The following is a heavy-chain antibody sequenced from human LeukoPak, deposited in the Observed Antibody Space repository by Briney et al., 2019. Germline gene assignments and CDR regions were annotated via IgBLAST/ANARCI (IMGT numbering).Heavy chain of an antibody. D-gene: IGHD1-14*01. Sequence: LGGSLRLSCAASGFTVITNDMTWVRQAPGKGLEWVSVLYSDGNTKYADSVQGRFTISRDNSKNTLYLEMNSLGPDDTAVYYCARGVEPLAANTLAYWGQGTLVTVSS. CDR2: LYSDGNT. V-gene: IGHV3-53*01. CDR3: ARGVEPLAANTLAY. J-gene: IGHJ4*02. CDR1: GFTVITND.